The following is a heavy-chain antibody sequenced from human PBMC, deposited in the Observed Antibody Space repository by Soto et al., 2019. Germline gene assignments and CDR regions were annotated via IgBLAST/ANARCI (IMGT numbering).Heavy chain of an antibody. CDR3: ARDSPHDYLDY. CDR2: IYTSGRT. CDR1: GFTVSSNC. J-gene: IGHJ4*02. V-gene: IGHV3-53*02. Sequence: EVQLVETGGGLIQPGGSLRLSCAASGFTVSSNCMRWVRQAPGKGLEWVSVIYTSGRTYYADSVKGRFTISRDNYNNTLYLQMDSLRAEDTAMYYCARDSPHDYLDYWGQGTLVTVSS.